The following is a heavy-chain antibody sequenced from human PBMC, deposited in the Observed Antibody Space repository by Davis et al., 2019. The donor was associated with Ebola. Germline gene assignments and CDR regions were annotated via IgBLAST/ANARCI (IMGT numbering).Heavy chain of an antibody. Sequence: GESLKISCAASGFTFSDYYMTWVRQAPGKGLEWVSGISGSGGNTYYADSVKGRFTISRDNSKNTLYLQMNSLRAEDTAVYYCAMTYYDSSGYYYVGGMDVWGKGTTVTVSS. V-gene: IGHV3-23*01. CDR1: GFTFSDYY. D-gene: IGHD3-22*01. CDR3: AMTYYDSSGYYYVGGMDV. CDR2: ISGSGGNT. J-gene: IGHJ6*04.